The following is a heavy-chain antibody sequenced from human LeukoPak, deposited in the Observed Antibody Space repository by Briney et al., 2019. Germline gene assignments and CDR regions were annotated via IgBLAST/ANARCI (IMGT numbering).Heavy chain of an antibody. V-gene: IGHV3-20*04. D-gene: IGHD2-2*01. CDR1: GFTFGDYG. CDR2: INWNGGST. J-gene: IGHJ4*02. CDR3: ARDRYCSSTSCPFDY. Sequence: GGSLRLSCAASGFTFGDYGMSWVRQAPGKGLEWVSGINWNGGSTGYADSVKGRFTISRDNAKNSLYLQMNSLRAEDTALYYCARDRYCSSTSCPFDYWGQGTLVTVSS.